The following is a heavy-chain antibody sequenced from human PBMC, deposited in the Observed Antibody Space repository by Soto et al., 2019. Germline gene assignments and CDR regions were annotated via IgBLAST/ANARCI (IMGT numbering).Heavy chain of an antibody. CDR2: IVVGSGNT. J-gene: IGHJ6*02. CDR3: AAVWLRFLDWFAQPYDGMDV. D-gene: IGHD3-3*01. CDR1: GFTFTNSA. V-gene: IGHV1-58*01. Sequence: SVKVSCKASGFTFTNSAVQWVRQARGQRLEWIGWIVVGSGNTNYAQKFQERVTITMDMCTRTAYMELSSLRCEDTDVYYCAAVWLRFLDWFAQPYDGMDVWGQGTTVTVSS.